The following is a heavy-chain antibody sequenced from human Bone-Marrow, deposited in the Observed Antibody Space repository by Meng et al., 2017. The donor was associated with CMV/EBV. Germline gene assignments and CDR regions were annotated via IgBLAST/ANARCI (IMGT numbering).Heavy chain of an antibody. J-gene: IGHJ5*02. V-gene: IGHV4-38-2*02. CDR3: ARRPLQWVVMPQFDP. CDR2: IYHSGST. Sequence: SATLSLTCTVPGYPISSGYYWGWIRQPPGNGLEWIGSIYHSGSTYYNPSLKSRVTISVDTSKNQVCLKLSSVTAADTAVYYCARRPLQWVVMPQFDPWGQGTLVTVSS. D-gene: IGHD3-22*01. CDR1: GYPISSGYY.